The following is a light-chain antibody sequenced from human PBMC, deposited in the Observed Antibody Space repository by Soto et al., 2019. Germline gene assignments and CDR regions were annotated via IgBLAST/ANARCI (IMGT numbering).Light chain of an antibody. Sequence: EIVLTQSPATLSLSPGERATLSCRASQSVSSHLTWYQQKPGQAPRLLIYDTSNRATGIPARFSGSGSGTDFTLTISSLEPEDFAGYYCQQRTNWRLSFGGGTKVEIK. CDR1: QSVSSH. V-gene: IGKV3-11*01. J-gene: IGKJ4*01. CDR2: DTS. CDR3: QQRTNWRLS.